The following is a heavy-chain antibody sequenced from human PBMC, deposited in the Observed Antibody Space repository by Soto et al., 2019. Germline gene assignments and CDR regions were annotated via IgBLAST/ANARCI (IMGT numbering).Heavy chain of an antibody. V-gene: IGHV3-30*03. Sequence: QVQLVESGGGVVQPGRSLRLSCAASGFTFSRYGMHWVRQAPGKGLEWVAVVSHDGGYKYYADSVKGRFTVSRDNSKNTLYLQMDSLRPEDTAVYSCVRGRLLMAIYDALDIWGQGAMVTVSS. CDR2: VSHDGGYK. CDR1: GFTFSRYG. CDR3: VRGRLLMAIYDALDI. J-gene: IGHJ3*02.